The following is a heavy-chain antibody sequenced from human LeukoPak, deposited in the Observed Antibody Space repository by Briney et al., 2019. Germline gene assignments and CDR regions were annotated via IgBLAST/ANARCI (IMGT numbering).Heavy chain of an antibody. D-gene: IGHD2-15*01. CDR2: ISVYNGNT. Sequence: ASVKVSCKASGYTFTSYGISWVRQAPGQGLEWMGWISVYNGNTNYAQKVQGRVTMTTDTSTSTAYMELRSLRSDDTAVYYCARGRDAGVVVAAKPQKNNWFDPWGQGTLVTVSS. CDR1: GYTFTSYG. V-gene: IGHV1-18*01. J-gene: IGHJ5*02. CDR3: ARGRDAGVVVAAKPQKNNWFDP.